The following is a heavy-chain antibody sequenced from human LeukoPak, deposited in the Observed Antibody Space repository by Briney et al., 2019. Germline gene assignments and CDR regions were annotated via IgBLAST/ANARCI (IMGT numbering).Heavy chain of an antibody. Sequence: GGSLRLSCAASGFTFSNYNINWVRQAPGKGLEWVSCISSRGSYIYYADSVKGRFTISRDNADNSLYLQMNSLRDEDTAVYYCARVRDSSGYYFVNYFDNWGQGTLVTVSS. V-gene: IGHV3-21*01. CDR3: ARVRDSSGYYFVNYFDN. D-gene: IGHD3-22*01. J-gene: IGHJ4*02. CDR2: ISSRGSYI. CDR1: GFTFSNYN.